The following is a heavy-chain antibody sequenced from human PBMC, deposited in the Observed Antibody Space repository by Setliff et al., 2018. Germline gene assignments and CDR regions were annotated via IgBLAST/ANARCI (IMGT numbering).Heavy chain of an antibody. V-gene: IGHV1-2*06. CDR2: INPSSGAT. CDR3: AKDGGELC. J-gene: IGHJ4*02. CDR1: GYTFIGCY. Sequence: ASVKVSCKASGYTFIGCYMYWVRQAPGQGLEWMGRINPSSGATIYAQKFQGRVTMTSDTSISTAYMELGRLRSDDTAMYYCAKDGGELCWGQGTLVTVSS. D-gene: IGHD2-21*01.